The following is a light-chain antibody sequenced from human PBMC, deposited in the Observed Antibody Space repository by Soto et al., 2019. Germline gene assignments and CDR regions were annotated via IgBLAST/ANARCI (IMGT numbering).Light chain of an antibody. CDR2: EVS. V-gene: IGLV2-14*01. J-gene: IGLJ2*01. CDR1: NSDVGGYDY. CDR3: CSYAGGYTHAV. Sequence: QSALTQPASVYGSPRQSITISCTGTNSDVGGYDYVSWYQLHPGKAPKLMVFEVSNRPSGVSYRFSGSKSGNTASLTISGLQAEDEADYYCCSYAGGYTHAVFGGGTKVTVL.